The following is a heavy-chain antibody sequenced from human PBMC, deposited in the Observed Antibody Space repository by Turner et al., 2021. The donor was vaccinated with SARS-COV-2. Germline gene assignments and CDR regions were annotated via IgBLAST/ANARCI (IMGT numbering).Heavy chain of an antibody. CDR2: IKQDGSEK. CDR1: GFTFSSYW. D-gene: IGHD1-26*01. CDR3: ARDMGATTGPFDY. J-gene: IGHJ4*02. Sequence: EVQLVESGGGLVQPGGSLSLSCAASGFTFSSYWMSWVRQAPGKGLEWVANIKQDGSEKYYVDSVKGRFTISRDNAKNSLYLQMNSLRAEDTAVYYCARDMGATTGPFDYWGQGTLVTVSS. V-gene: IGHV3-7*01.